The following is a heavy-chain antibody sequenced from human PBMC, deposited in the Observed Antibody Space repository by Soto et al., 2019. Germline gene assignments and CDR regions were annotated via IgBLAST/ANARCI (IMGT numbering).Heavy chain of an antibody. V-gene: IGHV3-21*01. J-gene: IGHJ4*02. D-gene: IGHD5-18*01. CDR3: ARDLTLVDTAMVTDPYFDY. CDR1: GFTFSSYS. CDR2: ISSSSSYI. Sequence: KTGGSLRLSCAASGFTFSSYSMNWVRQAPGKGLEWVSSISSSSSYIYYADSVKGRFTISRDNAKNSLYLQMNSPRAEDTAVYYCARDLTLVDTAMVTDPYFDYWGQGTLVTVSS.